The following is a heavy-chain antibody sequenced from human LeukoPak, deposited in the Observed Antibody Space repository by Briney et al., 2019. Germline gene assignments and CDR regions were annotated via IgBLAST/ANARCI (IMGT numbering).Heavy chain of an antibody. CDR2: ISDSGTTI. Sequence: PGGSLRLSCAASGFTFRSYEMNWVRQAPGKGLEWISYISDSGTTIYYADSVKGRFTISRDNSKNTLYLQMNSLRSEDTAVYYCARDSLSIVVVPAAPNPGFDPWGQGTLVTVSS. CDR1: GFTFRSYE. V-gene: IGHV3-48*03. J-gene: IGHJ5*02. CDR3: ARDSLSIVVVPAAPNPGFDP. D-gene: IGHD2-2*01.